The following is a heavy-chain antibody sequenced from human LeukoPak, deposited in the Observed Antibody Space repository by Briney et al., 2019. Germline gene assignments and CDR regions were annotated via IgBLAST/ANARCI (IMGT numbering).Heavy chain of an antibody. CDR3: ARDMANTAMVTESYYYYYMDV. V-gene: IGHV3-64*01. CDR1: GFTFSSYA. CDR2: ISSNGGST. Sequence: AGGSLRLSCAASGFTFSSYAMHWVRQAPGKGLEYVSAISSNGGSTYYANSVKGRFTISRDNSKNTLYLQMGSLRAEDMAVYYCARDMANTAMVTESYYYYYMDVWGKGTTVTVSS. D-gene: IGHD5-18*01. J-gene: IGHJ6*03.